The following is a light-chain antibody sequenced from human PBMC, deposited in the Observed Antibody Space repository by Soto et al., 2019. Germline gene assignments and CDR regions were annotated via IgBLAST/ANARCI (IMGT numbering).Light chain of an antibody. V-gene: IGLV4-69*01. CDR2: VDSDGSH. Sequence: QLVLTQAPSASASLGASVKLTCTLSSGHSNYAIAWHQQQPEKGPRYLMKVDSDGSHNKGDGIPDRFSGSSSGTERYLTISSLQSEDEADYYGQTWGTGTRVFGGGTKLTVL. CDR3: QTWGTGTRV. J-gene: IGLJ3*02. CDR1: SGHSNYA.